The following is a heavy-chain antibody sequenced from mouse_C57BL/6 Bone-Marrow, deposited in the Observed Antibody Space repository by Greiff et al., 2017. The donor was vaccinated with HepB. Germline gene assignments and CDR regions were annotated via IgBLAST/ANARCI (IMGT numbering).Heavy chain of an antibody. V-gene: IGHV1-55*01. CDR1: GYTFTSYG. J-gene: IGHJ1*03. D-gene: IGHD1-1*01. CDR3: ARKDPYGSSHWYFDV. CDR2: IYPGSGST. Sequence: QVQLQQSGAELARPGASVKLSCKASGYTFTSYGISWVKQRPGQGLEWIGDIYPGSGSTNYNEKFKSKATLTVDTSSSTAYMQLSSLTSEDSAVYYCARKDPYGSSHWYFDVWGTGTTVTVSS.